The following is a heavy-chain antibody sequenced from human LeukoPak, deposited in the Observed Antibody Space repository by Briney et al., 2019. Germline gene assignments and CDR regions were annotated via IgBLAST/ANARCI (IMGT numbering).Heavy chain of an antibody. CDR1: GGSISSSSYY. J-gene: IGHJ5*02. V-gene: IGHV4-39*01. D-gene: IGHD2-2*01. Sequence: SETLSLTCTVSGGSISSSSYYWGWIRQPPGKGLEWIGSIYYSVSTFYSPSLRGQHTKSVDTSKKEISLKLSFVTAADTAVYWCARQLAVPSGVLGWGPKNKNYSWFDPWGQGTLVTVSS. CDR3: ARQLAVPSGVLGWGPKNKNYSWFDP. CDR2: IYYSVST.